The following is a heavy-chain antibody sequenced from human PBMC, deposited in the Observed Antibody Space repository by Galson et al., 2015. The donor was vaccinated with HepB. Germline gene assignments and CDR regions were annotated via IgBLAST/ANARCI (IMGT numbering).Heavy chain of an antibody. V-gene: IGHV1-69*13. Sequence: SVKVSCKASGGTFSNYSITWVRQAPGQGLEWMGGIIPIFGTANYAQKFQGRVTITADESTSTAYIKLNSLRSEDTAVYYCTQYEFSGSQESDYWGQGTLVTVSS. J-gene: IGHJ4*02. CDR2: IIPIFGTA. D-gene: IGHD1-26*01. CDR3: TQYEFSGSQESDY. CDR1: GGTFSNYS.